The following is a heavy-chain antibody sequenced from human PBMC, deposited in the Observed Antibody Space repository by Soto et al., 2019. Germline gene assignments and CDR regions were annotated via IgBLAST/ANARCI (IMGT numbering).Heavy chain of an antibody. CDR2: IWYYGSNK. J-gene: IGHJ6*03. CDR3: ARAQYSSSWYYYYYMDV. D-gene: IGHD6-13*01. Sequence: GGSLRLSCAASGFNFNTFWMHWVRQTPEKGLEWVVVIWYYGSNKFYADSVKGRFTISRDNSKNPLYLQMNSLRAEDTAVYYCARAQYSSSWYYYYYMDVWGKGTTVTVSS. V-gene: IGHV3-33*08. CDR1: GFNFNTFW.